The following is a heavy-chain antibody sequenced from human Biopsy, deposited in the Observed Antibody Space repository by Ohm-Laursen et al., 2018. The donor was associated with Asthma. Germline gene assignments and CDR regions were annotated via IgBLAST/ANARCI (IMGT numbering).Heavy chain of an antibody. D-gene: IGHD2-2*01. J-gene: IGHJ4*02. CDR3: ARKAGSCISRTCYSLDF. CDR1: GGTFNTYV. CDR2: INSVFGTA. Sequence: ASVKVSCKSLGGTFNTYVIGWVRQAPGQGLEWMSGINSVFGTATYPQKFQDRVTITADDSTSTVYMELSSLRSEDTAVYYCARKAGSCISRTCYSLDFWGQGTLVTVSS. V-gene: IGHV1-69*13.